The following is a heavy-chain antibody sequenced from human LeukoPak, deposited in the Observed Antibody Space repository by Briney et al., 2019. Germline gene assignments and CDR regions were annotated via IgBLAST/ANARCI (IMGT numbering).Heavy chain of an antibody. V-gene: IGHV3-7*01. CDR1: GFIFSSYW. CDR3: ARVGESYDLLSGYQNSYFDL. CDR2: IKQDGSEK. D-gene: IGHD3-3*01. Sequence: HPGGSLRLSCAASGFIFSSYWMSWVRQAPGKGLEWVANIKQDGSEKYYVDSVKGRFTISRDNAKTSLYLQMNSLRAEDTAVYFCARVGESYDLLSGYQNSYFDLWGRGTPVTVSS. J-gene: IGHJ2*01.